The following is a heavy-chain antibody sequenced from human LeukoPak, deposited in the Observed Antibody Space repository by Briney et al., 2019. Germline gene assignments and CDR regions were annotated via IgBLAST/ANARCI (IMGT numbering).Heavy chain of an antibody. D-gene: IGHD3-3*01. CDR3: ARGQRKTIFGVVHLRWGFDY. CDR2: INHSGST. V-gene: IGHV4-34*01. CDR1: GGSFSGYY. J-gene: IGHJ4*02. Sequence: PSETLSLTCAVYGGSFSGYYWSWIRQPPGKGLEWIGEINHSGSTNYNPSLKSRVTISVDTSKNQFSLKLSSVTAADTAVYYCARGQRKTIFGVVHLRWGFDYWGQGTLVAVSS.